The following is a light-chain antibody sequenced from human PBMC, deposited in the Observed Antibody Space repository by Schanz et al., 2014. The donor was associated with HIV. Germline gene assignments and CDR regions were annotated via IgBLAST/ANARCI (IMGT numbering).Light chain of an antibody. CDR3: AAWDDSLNGWV. Sequence: QSVLTQPPSVSGTPGQRVTILCSGSSSNIGINTVNWYQHLPGTAPKLLMYANMERPSGVPDRFSGSTSGTSASLVISGLQSEDEADYYCAAWDDSLNGWVFGGGTKLTVL. CDR1: SSNIGINT. V-gene: IGLV1-44*01. J-gene: IGLJ3*02. CDR2: ANM.